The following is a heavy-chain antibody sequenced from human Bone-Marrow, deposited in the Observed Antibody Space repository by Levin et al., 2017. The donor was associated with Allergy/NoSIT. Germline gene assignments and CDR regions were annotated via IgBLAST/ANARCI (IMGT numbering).Heavy chain of an antibody. CDR3: ARHNWWRFDY. CDR1: TSTFSNYY. V-gene: IGHV3-7*01. D-gene: IGHD2-15*01. J-gene: IGHJ4*02. Sequence: PGGSLRLSCAASTSTFSNYYMTWVRQAPGKGLEWVATINKDGSDQHYVGSVKGRFTISRDNAKDSLYLQMNSLMAEDMAVDYCARHNWWRFDYWGQGTLVTVSS. CDR2: INKDGSDQ.